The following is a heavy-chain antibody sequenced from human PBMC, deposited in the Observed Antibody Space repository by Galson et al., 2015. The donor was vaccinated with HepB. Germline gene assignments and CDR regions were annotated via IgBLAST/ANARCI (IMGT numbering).Heavy chain of an antibody. CDR1: GYTFTSYG. J-gene: IGHJ5*02. CDR2: ISAYNGNT. V-gene: IGHV1-18*01. CDR3: VRTTVTRSPFDP. D-gene: IGHD4-17*01. Sequence: SVKVSCKASGYTFTSYGISWVRQAPGQGLEWMGWISAYNGNTNYAQKLQGRVTMTTDTSTSTAYMELRSLRSDDTAVYYCVRTTVTRSPFDPWGQGTLVTVSS.